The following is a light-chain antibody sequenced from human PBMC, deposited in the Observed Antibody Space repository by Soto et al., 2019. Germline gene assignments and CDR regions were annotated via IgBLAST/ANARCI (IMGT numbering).Light chain of an antibody. CDR1: SSDVGGYNY. CDR3: SSDTSSSSDYV. V-gene: IGLV2-14*01. J-gene: IGLJ1*01. CDR2: EVS. Sequence: QSALTQPASVSGSPGQSITISCTGTSSDVGGYNYVSWYQQHPGKAPKLMIYEVSNRPSGVSNRFSGSKSGTTASLTISGLEAEDAAYYYCSSDTSSSSDYVFGTGTKVTVL.